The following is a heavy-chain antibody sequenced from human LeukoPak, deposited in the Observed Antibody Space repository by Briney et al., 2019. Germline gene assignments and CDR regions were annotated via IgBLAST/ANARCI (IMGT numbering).Heavy chain of an antibody. CDR2: IIPIFGTA. CDR3: ARDVYYYGSGTHGGYFDY. Sequence: SVKVSCKASGGTFSSYAISWVRQAPGQGLEWMGGIIPIFGTANYAQKFQGRVTITADESTSTAYMELSSLRSEDTAVYYCARDVYYYGSGTHGGYFDYWGQGTLVTVPS. D-gene: IGHD3-10*01. J-gene: IGHJ4*02. V-gene: IGHV1-69*13. CDR1: GGTFSSYA.